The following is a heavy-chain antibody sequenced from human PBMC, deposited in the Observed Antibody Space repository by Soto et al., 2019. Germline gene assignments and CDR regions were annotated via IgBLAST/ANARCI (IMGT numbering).Heavy chain of an antibody. D-gene: IGHD3-22*01. CDR1: GGSISSYY. CDR3: ARGMYYYDSSGYYPNWYFDL. CDR2: IYYSGST. J-gene: IGHJ2*01. V-gene: IGHV4-59*01. Sequence: QVQLQESGPGLVKPSETLSLTCTVSGGSISSYYWSWIRQPPGKGLEWIGYIYYSGSTNYNPSLKSRVTISVDTSKNLFALKLSSVTAADTAVYYCARGMYYYDSSGYYPNWYFDLWGRGTLVTVSS.